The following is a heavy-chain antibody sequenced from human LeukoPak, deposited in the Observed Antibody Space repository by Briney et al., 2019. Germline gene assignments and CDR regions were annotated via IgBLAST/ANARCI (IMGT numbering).Heavy chain of an antibody. CDR1: GFTFSDYY. V-gene: IGHV3-11*01. D-gene: IGHD3-22*01. J-gene: IGHJ4*02. Sequence: GSLRLSCAASGFTFSDYYMSWIRQAPRKGLEWVSYISSSGSTIYYADSVKGRFTISRDNAKNSLYLQMNSLRAEDTAVYYCARDPAYYDSSGYLDYWGQGTLVTVSS. CDR3: ARDPAYYDSSGYLDY. CDR2: ISSSGSTI.